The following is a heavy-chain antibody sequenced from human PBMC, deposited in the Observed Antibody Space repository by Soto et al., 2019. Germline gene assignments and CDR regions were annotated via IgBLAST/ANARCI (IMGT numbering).Heavy chain of an antibody. V-gene: IGHV4-39*01. D-gene: IGHD6-19*01. Sequence: QLQLQESGPGLVKPSETLSLTCTVSGGSISSSSYYWGWIRQPPGKGLEWIGSIYYSGSTYYNPSLKSRVTISVDTSKNQFSLKLSSVTAADTAVYYCARASGWYETRPFDYWGQGTLVTVSS. CDR3: ARASGWYETRPFDY. J-gene: IGHJ4*02. CDR1: GGSISSSSYY. CDR2: IYYSGST.